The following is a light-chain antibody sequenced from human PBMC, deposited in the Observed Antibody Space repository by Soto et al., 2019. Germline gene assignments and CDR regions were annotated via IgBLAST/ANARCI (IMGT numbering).Light chain of an antibody. J-gene: IGKJ4*01. CDR3: QQYGSSPLT. CDR1: QSVSSSY. CDR2: GAS. Sequence: ETVLTQSPGTLSLSPGERATLSCRASQSVSSSYLGWYQQKPGQSPRLLIYGASSRATGIPDRFSGSGSGTDFTLTISRLEPEDFAVYYCQQYGSSPLTFGGGTKVDIK. V-gene: IGKV3-20*01.